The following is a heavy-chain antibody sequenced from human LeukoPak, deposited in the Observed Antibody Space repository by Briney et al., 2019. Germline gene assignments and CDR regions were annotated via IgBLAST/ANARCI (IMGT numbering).Heavy chain of an antibody. CDR1: GFNFNSYG. Sequence: PGGSLRLSCAPSGFNFNSYGMHWVRQAPGKGLEVVAFIRFYGSNTYYADSVKGRFTISRDNSKNTVSLQMNSLRTEDTAPYYCATDFGVVNTFDYWGQGPLVPVSS. CDR2: IRFYGSNT. J-gene: IGHJ4*02. CDR3: ATDFGVVNTFDY. D-gene: IGHD3-3*01. V-gene: IGHV3-30*02.